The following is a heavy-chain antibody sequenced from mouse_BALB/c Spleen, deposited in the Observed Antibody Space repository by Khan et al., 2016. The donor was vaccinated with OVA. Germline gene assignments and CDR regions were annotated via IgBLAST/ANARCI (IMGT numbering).Heavy chain of an antibody. D-gene: IGHD2-14*01. CDR1: GYTFTDYV. Sequence: QVQLKQSGPEMVKPGASLKVSCKASGYTFTDYVIGWMKQRPRQGLEWIGDIFPGSDTPYYNAKFKDKATLTADKSSNPAYMQLSSLTSEDSAVYFCARGGYSVFAYWGQGTLVTVSA. J-gene: IGHJ3*01. V-gene: IGHV1-77*01. CDR2: IFPGSDTP. CDR3: ARGGYSVFAY.